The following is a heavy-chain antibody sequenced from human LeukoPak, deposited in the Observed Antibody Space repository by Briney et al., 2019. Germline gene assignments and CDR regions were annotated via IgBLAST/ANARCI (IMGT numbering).Heavy chain of an antibody. D-gene: IGHD3-10*01. Sequence: PGGSLRLSCAASGFTFSSYAMHWVRQAPGKGLEWVAVISYDGSNKNYADSVKGRFTISRDNSKNTLYLQMNSLRAEDTAVYYCARPSHYGSGSYYSSFDYRGQGTLVTVSS. J-gene: IGHJ4*02. CDR2: ISYDGSNK. CDR3: ARPSHYGSGSYYSSFDY. V-gene: IGHV3-30*04. CDR1: GFTFSSYA.